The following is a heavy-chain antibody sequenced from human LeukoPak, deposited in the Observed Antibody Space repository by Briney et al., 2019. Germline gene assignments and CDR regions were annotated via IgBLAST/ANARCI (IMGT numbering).Heavy chain of an antibody. Sequence: SETLSLTCAVSGYSISSGYYWVWIRQPPGKGLEWIGSIYHSGSTYYNPSLKSRVTISVDTSKNQFSLKLSSVTAADTAVYYCARGRGPAACGYWGQGTLVTVSS. J-gene: IGHJ4*02. D-gene: IGHD2-2*01. CDR1: GYSISSGYY. CDR2: IYHSGST. CDR3: ARGRGPAACGY. V-gene: IGHV4-38-2*01.